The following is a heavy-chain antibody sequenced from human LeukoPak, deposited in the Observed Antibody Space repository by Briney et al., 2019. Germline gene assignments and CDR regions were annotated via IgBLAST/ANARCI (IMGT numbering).Heavy chain of an antibody. CDR3: AKDGPKEQWLIPIN. CDR1: GFTFSSYG. CDR2: ISGSGGST. D-gene: IGHD6-19*01. J-gene: IGHJ4*02. Sequence: GGTLRLSCAASGFTFSSYGMSWVRQAPGKGLEWVSAISGSGGSTYYADSVKGRFTISRDNSKNTLYLQMNSLRAEDTAVYYCAKDGPKEQWLIPINWGQGTLVTVSS. V-gene: IGHV3-23*01.